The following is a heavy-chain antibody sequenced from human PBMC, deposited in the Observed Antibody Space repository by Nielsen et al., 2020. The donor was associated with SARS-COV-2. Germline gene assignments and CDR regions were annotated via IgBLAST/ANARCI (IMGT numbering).Heavy chain of an antibody. Sequence: GESLKISCAASEFTFGFYAMAWVRQAPGKGLEWVSTITGSGGSTYYADSVKGRFTISRDNSNNTLFLQMKSLRAEDTAVYYCAKSGYCNGGICYSTEYFQDWGQGTLVTVSS. D-gene: IGHD2-15*01. CDR3: AKSGYCNGGICYSTEYFQD. CDR2: ITGSGGST. J-gene: IGHJ1*01. V-gene: IGHV3-23*01. CDR1: EFTFGFYA.